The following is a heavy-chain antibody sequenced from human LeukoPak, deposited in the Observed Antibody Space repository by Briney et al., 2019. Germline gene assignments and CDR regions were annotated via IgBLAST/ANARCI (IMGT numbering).Heavy chain of an antibody. CDR1: GFTFSSYA. V-gene: IGHV3-23*01. CDR3: VRDLQRHYLGVAVAGRRRWFDP. CDR2: ISGSGSTI. J-gene: IGHJ5*02. D-gene: IGHD6-13*01. Sequence: GGSLRLSCAASGFTFSSYAMSWVRQAPGKGLEWVSAISGSGSTIYYADSVKGRFTISRDNAKNTLYLRMNSLRAEDTAIYYCVRDLQRHYLGVAVAGRRRWFDPWGQGTLVTVSS.